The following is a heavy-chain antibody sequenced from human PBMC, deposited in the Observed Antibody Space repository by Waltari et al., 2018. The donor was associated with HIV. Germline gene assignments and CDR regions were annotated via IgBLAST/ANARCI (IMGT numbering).Heavy chain of an antibody. J-gene: IGHJ6*02. D-gene: IGHD1-1*01. CDR1: GYSFTSYW. CDR3: ARRGLEPPYGMDV. CDR2: VDPGGSYP. V-gene: IGHV5-10-1*01. Sequence: EVQLVQSGAEVKKPGESLRISCKGSGYSFTSYWISWVRQMPGKGLEWRGSVDPGGSYPTYSPSFQGHVTISADKSISTAYLQWSSLKTSDTAMYYCARRGLEPPYGMDVWGQGTTVTVSS.